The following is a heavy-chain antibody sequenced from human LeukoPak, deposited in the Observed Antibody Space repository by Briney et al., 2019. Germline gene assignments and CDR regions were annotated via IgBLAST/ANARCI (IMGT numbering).Heavy chain of an antibody. CDR2: INPSGGST. Sequence: ASVTVSCKASGYTFTSYYMHWVRQAPGQGLEWMGIINPSGGSTSYAQKFQGRVTMTRDTSTSTVYMELSSLRSEDTAVYYCARDHTVTTSESYYYYGMDVWGQGTTVTVSS. V-gene: IGHV1-46*01. CDR1: GYTFTSYY. CDR3: ARDHTVTTSESYYYYGMDV. D-gene: IGHD4-17*01. J-gene: IGHJ6*02.